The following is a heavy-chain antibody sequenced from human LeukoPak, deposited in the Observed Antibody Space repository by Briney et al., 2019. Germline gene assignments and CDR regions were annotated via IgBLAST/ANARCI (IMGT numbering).Heavy chain of an antibody. V-gene: IGHV4-59*08. CDR2: IYYNGDT. CDR3: ARLGDCGHDCYSHDY. J-gene: IGHJ4*02. CDR1: GASISGSR. Sequence: PSESLSLTCIVSGASISGSRWGWVRLPPGNGMGYISFIYYNGDTNYNPPLKSRVTMSVDTSKNQFSLKLSSVTAADTAVYYCARLGDCGHDCYSHDYWGQGTLVTVSS. D-gene: IGHD2-21*01.